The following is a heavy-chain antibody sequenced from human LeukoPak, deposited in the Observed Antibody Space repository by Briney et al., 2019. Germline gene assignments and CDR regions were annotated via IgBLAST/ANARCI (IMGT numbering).Heavy chain of an antibody. Sequence: PSETLSLTCAVSGGSISSGGYSWSWIRQPPGKGLEWIGYIYHSGSTYHNPSLKSRVTISVDRSKNQFSLKLSSVTAADTAVYYCARSGYSYGLDYWGQGTLVTVSS. J-gene: IGHJ4*02. D-gene: IGHD5-18*01. CDR2: IYHSGST. V-gene: IGHV4-30-2*01. CDR3: ARSGYSYGLDY. CDR1: GGSISSGGYS.